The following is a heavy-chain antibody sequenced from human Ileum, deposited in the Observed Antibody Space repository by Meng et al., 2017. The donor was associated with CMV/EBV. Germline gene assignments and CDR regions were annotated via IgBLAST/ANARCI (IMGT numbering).Heavy chain of an antibody. CDR2: IHYTGTT. CDR1: GDSISSYY. V-gene: IGHV4-59*01. CDR3: ARYYCSDRCYHFDY. Sequence: SETLSLTCTVSGDSISSYYWSWIRQPPGKGLEWIGYIHYTGTTNYNPSLRSRVTISVGTSKNQFSLKLASVTAADTAIYYCARYYCSDRCYHFDYWGQGTMVTVSS. D-gene: IGHD2-15*01. J-gene: IGHJ4*02.